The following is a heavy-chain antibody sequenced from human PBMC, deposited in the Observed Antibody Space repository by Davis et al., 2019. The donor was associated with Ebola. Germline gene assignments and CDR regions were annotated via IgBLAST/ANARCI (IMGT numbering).Heavy chain of an antibody. CDR3: AGQGYCSSIMCNHAPSGD. CDR1: QFTFRSYG. V-gene: IGHV3-30*03. Sequence: GESLKISCVTSQFTFRSYGMHWVRQAPGKGLEWVAVISHDGSETHYADSVKGRFIVSRENSKSSLYLQMNSLRPEDTAMYYCAGQGYCSSIMCNHAPSGDWGQGTQVTVSS. J-gene: IGHJ4*02. CDR2: ISHDGSET. D-gene: IGHD2-15*01.